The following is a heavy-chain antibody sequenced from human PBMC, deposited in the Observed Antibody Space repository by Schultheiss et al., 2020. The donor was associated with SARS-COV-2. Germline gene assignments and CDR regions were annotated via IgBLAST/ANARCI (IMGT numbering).Heavy chain of an antibody. J-gene: IGHJ2*01. CDR2: IIPIFGTA. CDR1: GYTFTSYA. Sequence: SVKVSCKASGYTFTSYAISWVRQAPGQGLEWMGGIIPIFGTANYAQKLQGRVTITADKSTSTAYMELSSLRSEDTAVYYCGTGYCSSTSCYADWYFDLWGRGTLVTVSS. CDR3: GTGYCSSTSCYADWYFDL. V-gene: IGHV1-69*06. D-gene: IGHD2-2*01.